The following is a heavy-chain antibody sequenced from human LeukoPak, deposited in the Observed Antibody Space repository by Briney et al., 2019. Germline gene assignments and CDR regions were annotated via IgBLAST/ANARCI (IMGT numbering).Heavy chain of an antibody. Sequence: PGGSLRLSCAASGFTFSTFSMNWVRQTPGKGLEWVSATSGSGSDIYYADSVKGRFTISRDNPKRSLYLQMNRLRAEDTDVYYCARRTFPNDAFDVWGQGTVVTVSS. D-gene: IGHD1-7*01. CDR3: ARRTFPNDAFDV. J-gene: IGHJ3*01. CDR2: TSGSGSDI. CDR1: GFTFSTFS. V-gene: IGHV3-21*01.